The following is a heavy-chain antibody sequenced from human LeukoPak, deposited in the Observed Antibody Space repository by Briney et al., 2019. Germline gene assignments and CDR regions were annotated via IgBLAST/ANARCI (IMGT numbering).Heavy chain of an antibody. Sequence: GGSLRLSCAASGFTLSRYWMSWVRQAPGKGLEWVANIKEDGSEKYYVDSVKGRFTISRDNAKNSLYLQMNSLRAEDTAVYYCTISFSGSHFDYWGQGTLVTVSS. J-gene: IGHJ4*02. D-gene: IGHD3-22*01. CDR3: TISFSGSHFDY. CDR2: IKEDGSEK. CDR1: GFTLSRYW. V-gene: IGHV3-7*01.